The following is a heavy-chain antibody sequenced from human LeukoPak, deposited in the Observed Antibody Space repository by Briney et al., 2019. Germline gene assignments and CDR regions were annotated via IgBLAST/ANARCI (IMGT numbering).Heavy chain of an antibody. J-gene: IGHJ4*02. Sequence: GGSLRLSSAASALSFSSYWMSWVRQAPGKGLEWVANIKQDGSEQNYVDSVKGRFTISRDNTKNSLYLQMNSLRAEDTAVYYCASTNALDYWGQGTLVTVSS. CDR3: ASTNALDY. D-gene: IGHD2-2*01. CDR2: IKQDGSEQ. CDR1: ALSFSSYW. V-gene: IGHV3-7*01.